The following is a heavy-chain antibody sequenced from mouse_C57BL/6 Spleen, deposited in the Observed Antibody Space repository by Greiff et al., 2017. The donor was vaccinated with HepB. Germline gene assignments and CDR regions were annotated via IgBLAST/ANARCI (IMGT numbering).Heavy chain of an antibody. CDR2: IDPENGDT. Sequence: EVQLQQSGAELVRPGASVKLSCTASGFNIKDDYMHWVKQRPEQGLEWLGWIDPENGDTEYASKFQGKATITADTSSNTAYLQLSSLTSEDTAVYYCTKWEGDYWGQGTTLTVSS. CDR3: TKWEGDY. V-gene: IGHV14-4*01. J-gene: IGHJ2*01. D-gene: IGHD1-3*01. CDR1: GFNIKDDY.